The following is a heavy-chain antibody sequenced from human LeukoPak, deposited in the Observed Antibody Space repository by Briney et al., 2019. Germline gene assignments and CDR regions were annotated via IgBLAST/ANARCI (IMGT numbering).Heavy chain of an antibody. D-gene: IGHD3-22*01. Sequence: HPGGSLRLSCAASGFTFSSYEMNWVRQAPGKVLEWVSYISSSGSNIYYADSVKGRFTISRDNAKNSLYLQMNSLRAEDTAVYYCARDRGTRGYYDSSGYFPYYFDYWGQGTLVTVSS. CDR3: ARDRGTRGYYDSSGYFPYYFDY. CDR1: GFTFSSYE. V-gene: IGHV3-48*03. CDR2: ISSSGSNI. J-gene: IGHJ4*02.